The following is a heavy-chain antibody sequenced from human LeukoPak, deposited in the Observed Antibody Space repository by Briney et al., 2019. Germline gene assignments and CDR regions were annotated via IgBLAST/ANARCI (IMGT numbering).Heavy chain of an antibody. CDR1: GGSFSGYY. Sequence: PSETLSLTCAVYGGSFSGYYWSWIRQPPGKGLEWIGEIDHSGSTNYNPSLKSRVTISVDTSKNQFSLKLSSVTAADTAVYYCARFSHWAGYSSSRNWFDPWGQGTLVTVSS. D-gene: IGHD6-13*01. CDR2: IDHSGST. J-gene: IGHJ5*02. V-gene: IGHV4-34*01. CDR3: ARFSHWAGYSSSRNWFDP.